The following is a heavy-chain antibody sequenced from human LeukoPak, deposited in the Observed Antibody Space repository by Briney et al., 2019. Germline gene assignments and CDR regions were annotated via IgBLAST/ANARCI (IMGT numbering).Heavy chain of an antibody. CDR2: IYPGDSDT. V-gene: IGHV5-51*01. J-gene: IGHJ3*02. Sequence: GESLKISCKGSGYSFTTYWIGWVRQMPGKGLEWMGIIYPGDSDTRYSPSFQGQVTISADKSISTAYLQWSSLKASDSAIYHCARHRDAVAPTRDSFDIWGQGTMVTVSS. CDR3: ARHRDAVAPTRDSFDI. CDR1: GYSFTTYW. D-gene: IGHD2-15*01.